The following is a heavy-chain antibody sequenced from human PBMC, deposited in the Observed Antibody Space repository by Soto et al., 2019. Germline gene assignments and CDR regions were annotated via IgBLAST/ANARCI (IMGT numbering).Heavy chain of an antibody. J-gene: IGHJ6*02. CDR1: GYSFNSYW. CDR2: IYPSNSDT. V-gene: IGHV5-51*01. CDR3: TRVAQPDYYYYGMDV. D-gene: IGHD2-2*01. Sequence: GESLKISCKVSGYSFNSYWIAWVRQRPGKGLEWMGIIYPSNSDTKYAASVKGRFTISRDDSKSIAYLQMNSLKTEDTAVYYCTRVAQPDYYYYGMDVWGQGTTVTVSS.